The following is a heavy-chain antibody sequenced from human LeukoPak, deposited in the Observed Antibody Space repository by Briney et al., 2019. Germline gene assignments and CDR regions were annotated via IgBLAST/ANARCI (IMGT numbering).Heavy chain of an antibody. D-gene: IGHD3-3*02. CDR1: GFTFSSYS. CDR2: IKQDGSEK. V-gene: IGHV3-7*01. J-gene: IGHJ3*02. Sequence: PGGSLRLSCAASGFTFSSYSLSWVRQAPGKGLEWVANIKQDGSEKYYVDSVKGRFTISRDNAKNSLYLQMNSLRAEDTAVYYCARDPLGHTDAFDIWGQGTMVTVSS. CDR3: ARDPLGHTDAFDI.